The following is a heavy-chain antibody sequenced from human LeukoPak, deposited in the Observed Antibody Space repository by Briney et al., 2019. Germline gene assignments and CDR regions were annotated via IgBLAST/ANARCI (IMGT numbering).Heavy chain of an antibody. CDR1: GFSLSNDW. CDR2: VKSRSAGETT. Sequence: GGSLRLSCAASGFSLSNDWMSWVRQAPGKGVEWGAHVKSRSAGETTDYAAPVKGRFTISRDDSKNTLYLQMNSLKTEDTAVYYCTLIQGWGSGSYYRDFWGQGTLVTVSS. J-gene: IGHJ4*02. V-gene: IGHV3-15*01. CDR3: TLIQGWGSGSYYRDF. D-gene: IGHD3-10*01.